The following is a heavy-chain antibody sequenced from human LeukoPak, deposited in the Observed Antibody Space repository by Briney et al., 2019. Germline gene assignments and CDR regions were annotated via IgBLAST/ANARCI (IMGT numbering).Heavy chain of an antibody. Sequence: PGGSLRLSCAASGFTFSSYGMHWVRQAPGKGLEWVAVISYDGSNKYYADSVKGRFTISRDNSKNTLYLQMNSLRAEDTAVYYCAKDQGDYGDYWYFDLWGRGTLVTVSS. CDR3: AKDQGDYGDYWYFDL. CDR1: GFTFSSYG. D-gene: IGHD4-17*01. V-gene: IGHV3-30*18. J-gene: IGHJ2*01. CDR2: ISYDGSNK.